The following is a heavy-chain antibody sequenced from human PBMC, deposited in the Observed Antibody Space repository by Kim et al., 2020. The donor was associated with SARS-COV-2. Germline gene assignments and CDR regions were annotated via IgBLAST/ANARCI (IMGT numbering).Heavy chain of an antibody. J-gene: IGHJ4*02. Sequence: YSPSFQGHVTISADKSISTAYLQWSSLKASDTAMYYCARFIAAAGTGSDYWGQGTLVTVSS. CDR3: ARFIAAAGTGSDY. V-gene: IGHV5-10-1*01. D-gene: IGHD6-13*01.